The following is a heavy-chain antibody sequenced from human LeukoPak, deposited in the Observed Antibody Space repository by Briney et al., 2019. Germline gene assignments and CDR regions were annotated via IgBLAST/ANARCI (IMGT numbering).Heavy chain of an antibody. D-gene: IGHD3-9*01. Sequence: PGGSLRLSCAASGFPFSSYSMNWVRQAPGKGLGWVSSISSSASYIYYADSMKGRVSISRDNARDSLYLHLNSLRVEDTAMYYCARDRTGTPYYDSLTGYPDYWGQGTLVTVSS. CDR2: ISSSASYI. CDR1: GFPFSSYS. V-gene: IGHV3-21*01. J-gene: IGHJ4*02. CDR3: ARDRTGTPYYDSLTGYPDY.